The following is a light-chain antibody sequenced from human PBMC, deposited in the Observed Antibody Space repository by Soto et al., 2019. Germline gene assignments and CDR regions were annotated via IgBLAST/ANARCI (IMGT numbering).Light chain of an antibody. J-gene: IGKJ2*02. CDR1: QDISNY. V-gene: IGKV1-33*01. CDR2: DAS. CDR3: QQYDNLPRT. Sequence: DLQMTQSPSSLSASVGDRVTITCQASQDISNYLNWYQQKPGKAPKLLIYDASNLETGVPSRFSVSGSCTDFTFTISSLQPEDIATYYCQQYDNLPRTFGQGTKLEIK.